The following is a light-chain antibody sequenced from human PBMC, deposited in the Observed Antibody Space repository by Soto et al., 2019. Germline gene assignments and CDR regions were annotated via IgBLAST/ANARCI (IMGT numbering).Light chain of an antibody. CDR2: QLC. CDR3: MQATQFPRT. V-gene: IGKV2-24*01. J-gene: IGKJ1*01. Sequence: DVVMTQTPLSSPVTLGQPASISCSSSQSLVHSDGNTYSSWFQQRPGQSPRLLIYQLCNRSSGVPDRFSGSGAGTDFTLKINSVEAEDVGVYYCMQATQFPRTFGQGTKVEIK. CDR1: QSLVHSDGNTY.